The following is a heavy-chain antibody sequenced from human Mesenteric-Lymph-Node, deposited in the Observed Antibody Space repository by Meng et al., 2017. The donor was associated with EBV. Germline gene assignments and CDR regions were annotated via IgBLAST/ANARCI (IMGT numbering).Heavy chain of an antibody. CDR2: ISPFNGNT. CDR3: ARDVLGSGDY. V-gene: IGHV1-18*01. Sequence: QVHLVQSGVEVKKPGASVKVSCKASGYTFTSYGISWVRQAPGQGLEWMGWISPFNGNTNYAQNLQDRVTMTTDTSTTTAYMELRNLRSDDTAVYYCARDVLGSGDYWGQGTLVTVSS. CDR1: GYTFTSYG. J-gene: IGHJ4*02. D-gene: IGHD5-12*01.